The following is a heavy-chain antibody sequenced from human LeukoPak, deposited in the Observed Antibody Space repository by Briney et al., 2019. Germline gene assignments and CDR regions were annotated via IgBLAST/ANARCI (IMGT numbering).Heavy chain of an antibody. J-gene: IGHJ6*03. CDR3: ATVNQDDFWSGYYTDYYYYYYMDV. V-gene: IGHV1-24*01. Sequence: ASVKVSCKVSVYTLTEVSMHGVRQAPGKGREWMGGFDPEDGETIYAQKFQGRVTMTEETSTDTAYMELSRLRSEDTAVYYCATVNQDDFWSGYYTDYYYYYYMDVWGKGTTVTVSS. CDR2: FDPEDGET. D-gene: IGHD3-3*01. CDR1: VYTLTEVS.